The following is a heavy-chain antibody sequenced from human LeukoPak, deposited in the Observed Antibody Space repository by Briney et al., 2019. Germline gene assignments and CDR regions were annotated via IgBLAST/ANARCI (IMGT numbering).Heavy chain of an antibody. CDR1: RYTLTDHY. J-gene: IGHJ4*02. CDR3: ASHCSSTSCYDS. D-gene: IGHD2-2*01. V-gene: IGHV1-2*02. Sequence: GASVQVSCKASRYTLTDHYMHWVRQAPGQRIEWIGWINPNIVCSDYAQKLQARVTMTRDTSSSTAYMELSRLRSDDTAVYYCASHCSSTSCYDSWGQGNLVTVSS. CDR2: INPNIVCS.